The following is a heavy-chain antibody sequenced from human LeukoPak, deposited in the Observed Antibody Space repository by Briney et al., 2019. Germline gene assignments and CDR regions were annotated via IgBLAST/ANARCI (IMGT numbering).Heavy chain of an antibody. D-gene: IGHD3-9*01. V-gene: IGHV4-39*01. Sequence: SETLSLTCTVSGGSVNNYYWGWIRQPPGKGLERIGSIYYSGSTYYNPSLKSRVTISVDTSKNQFSLKLSSVTVADTAVYYCARHHTIILTGGFDYWGQGTLVTVSS. J-gene: IGHJ4*02. CDR1: GGSVNNYY. CDR2: IYYSGST. CDR3: ARHHTIILTGGFDY.